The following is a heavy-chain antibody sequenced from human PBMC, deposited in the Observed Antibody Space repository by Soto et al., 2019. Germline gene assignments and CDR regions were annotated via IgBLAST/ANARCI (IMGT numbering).Heavy chain of an antibody. J-gene: IGHJ6*02. D-gene: IGHD3-22*01. V-gene: IGHV3-21*01. CDR3: ARYDSSGYYWPYYYYGMDV. Sequence: EVQLVESGGGLVKPGGSLRLSCAASGFTFSTCSMNWVRQAPGKGLEWVSSISSSSSYIYYADSVKGRFTISRDNAKNSLYLQMNSLRAEDTAVYYCARYDSSGYYWPYYYYGMDVWGHGTTVTVSS. CDR1: GFTFSTCS. CDR2: ISSSSSYI.